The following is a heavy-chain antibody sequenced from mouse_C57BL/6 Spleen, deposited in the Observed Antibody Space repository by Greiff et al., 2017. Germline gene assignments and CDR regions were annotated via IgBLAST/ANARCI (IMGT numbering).Heavy chain of an antibody. Sequence: EVKLVESGPELVKPGASVKISCKASGYTFTDYYMNWVKQSHGKSLEWIGDINPNNGGTSYNQKFKGKATLTVDKSSSTAYMELRSLTSEDSAVYYCARRWVDYWGQGTTLTVSS. D-gene: IGHD1-1*02. J-gene: IGHJ2*01. V-gene: IGHV1-26*01. CDR1: GYTFTDYY. CDR3: ARRWVDY. CDR2: INPNNGGT.